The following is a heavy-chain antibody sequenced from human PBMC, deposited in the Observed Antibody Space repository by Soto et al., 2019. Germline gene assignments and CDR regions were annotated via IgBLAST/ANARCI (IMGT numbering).Heavy chain of an antibody. CDR3: ARDPPATRHGMDV. V-gene: IGHV3-53*01. CDR2: IYSGGST. CDR1: GFTVSSNY. Sequence: GGSLRLSCAASGFTVSSNYMSWVRQAPGTGLERVSVIYSGGSTYYADSVRGRFTISRDNSKNTLYLQMKSLRAEDTAVYYCARDPPATRHGMDVWGQGTTVTVSS. J-gene: IGHJ6*02.